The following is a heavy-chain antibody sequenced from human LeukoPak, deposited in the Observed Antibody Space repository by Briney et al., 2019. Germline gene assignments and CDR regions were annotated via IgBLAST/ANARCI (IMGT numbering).Heavy chain of an antibody. Sequence: GGSLRLSCAASGFTVSNNYMSWVCHAPGKGLEWVSVIYSSGSTYYADSVKGRFTISRDNSKNTLYLQMNSLRAEDTAVYYCAREISASDLRPGDYWGQGTLVTVSS. J-gene: IGHJ4*02. CDR1: GFTVSNNY. CDR3: AREISASDLRPGDY. CDR2: IYSSGST. V-gene: IGHV3-66*01. D-gene: IGHD5-12*01.